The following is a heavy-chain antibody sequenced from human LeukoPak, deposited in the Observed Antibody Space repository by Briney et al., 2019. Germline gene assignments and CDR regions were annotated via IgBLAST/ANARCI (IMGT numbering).Heavy chain of an antibody. CDR1: GFTFSSYA. CDR2: ISYDGSNK. D-gene: IGHD3-10*01. V-gene: IGHV3-30*04. J-gene: IGHJ5*02. Sequence: GGSLRLSCAAAGFTFSSYAMHWVRQAPGKGLEWVAVISYDGSNKYYADSVKGRFTISRDNSKNTLYLQMNSLRAEDTAVYYCAKGMVRGVMGYNWFDPWGQGTLVTVSS. CDR3: AKGMVRGVMGYNWFDP.